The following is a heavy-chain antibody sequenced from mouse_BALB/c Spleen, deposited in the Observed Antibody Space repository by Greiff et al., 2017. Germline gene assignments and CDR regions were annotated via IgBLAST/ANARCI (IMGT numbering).Heavy chain of an antibody. CDR2: ISSGGSYT. Sequence: EVHLVESGGGLVKPGGSLKLSCAASGFTFSSYAMSWVRQSPEKRLEWVAEISSGGSYTYYPDTVTGRFTISRDNAKNTLYLEMSSLRSEDTAMYYCARDRGGNYVGYAMDYWGQGTSVTVSS. V-gene: IGHV5-9-4*01. CDR3: ARDRGGNYVGYAMDY. J-gene: IGHJ4*01. D-gene: IGHD2-1*01. CDR1: GFTFSSYA.